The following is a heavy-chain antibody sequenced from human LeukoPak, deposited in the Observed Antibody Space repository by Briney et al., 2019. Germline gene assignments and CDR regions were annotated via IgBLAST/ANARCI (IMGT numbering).Heavy chain of an antibody. CDR2: IGASDGTT. CDR3: AKLLPN. J-gene: IGHJ4*02. V-gene: IGHV3-23*01. CDR1: GFTFSNRS. Sequence: PGGSLRLSCAASGFTFSNRSMSWVRQAPGKGLEWVSTIGASDGTTYYADSVKGRFTISRDNSKNTLYLQMNSLRAEDTAIYYRAKLLPNWGQGTLVTVSS.